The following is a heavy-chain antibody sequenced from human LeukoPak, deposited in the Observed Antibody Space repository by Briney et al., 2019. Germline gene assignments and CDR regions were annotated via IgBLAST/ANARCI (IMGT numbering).Heavy chain of an antibody. V-gene: IGHV3-30-3*01. CDR2: ISYDGSNK. Sequence: GRSLRLSCAASGFTFSSYAMHWVRQAPGKGLEWVAVISYDGSNKYYADSVKGRFTISRDNSKNTLYLQMNSLRAEDTAVYYCARDLPDGSGRSFDYWGQGTLVTVSS. CDR1: GFTFSSYA. D-gene: IGHD6-19*01. CDR3: ARDLPDGSGRSFDY. J-gene: IGHJ4*02.